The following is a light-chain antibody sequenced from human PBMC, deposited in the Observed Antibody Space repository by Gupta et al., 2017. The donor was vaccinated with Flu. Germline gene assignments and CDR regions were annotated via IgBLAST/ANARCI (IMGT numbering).Light chain of an antibody. CDR3: QQEGSSPRT. CDR1: QSVRSSY. Sequence: EIVLTQSPGTLSLSPGKRATLSCRASQSVRSSYLAWYQQKPGQAPRLLISGASSRATGIPDRFSGSGSGTDFTLTISRLEPEDFAVYYCQQEGSSPRTFGQGTKVEIK. J-gene: IGKJ1*01. CDR2: GAS. V-gene: IGKV3-20*01.